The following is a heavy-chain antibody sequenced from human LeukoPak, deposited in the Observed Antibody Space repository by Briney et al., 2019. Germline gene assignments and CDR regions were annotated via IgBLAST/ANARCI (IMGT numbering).Heavy chain of an antibody. V-gene: IGHV4-39*07. CDR3: ARLIVGANGAESAFDI. CDR2: IYYSGST. J-gene: IGHJ3*02. D-gene: IGHD1-26*01. CDR1: GGSISSSSYY. Sequence: SETLSLTCTVSGGSISSSSYYWGWIRQPPGKGLEWIGSIYYSGSTYYNPSLKSRVTISVDTSKNQFSLKLSSVTAADTAVYYCARLIVGANGAESAFDIWGQGTMVTVSS.